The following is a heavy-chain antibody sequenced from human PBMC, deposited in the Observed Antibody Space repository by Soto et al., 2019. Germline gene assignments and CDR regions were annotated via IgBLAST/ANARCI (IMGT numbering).Heavy chain of an antibody. J-gene: IGHJ4*02. CDR3: ARVNRVAVAGSSWNY. V-gene: IGHV1-18*04. D-gene: IGHD6-19*01. CDR1: GYTFTSYG. Sequence: QVQLVQSGAEVKKPGASVKVSCKASGYTFTSYGISWVRQAPGQGLEWLGWISAYNGNTNYAQKLQGRVTMTTDTSTSTAYMELRGLRSDDTAVYYCARVNRVAVAGSSWNYWGQGTLVTVSS. CDR2: ISAYNGNT.